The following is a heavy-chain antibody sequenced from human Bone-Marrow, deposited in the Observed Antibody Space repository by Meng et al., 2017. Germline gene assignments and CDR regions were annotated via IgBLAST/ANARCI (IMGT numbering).Heavy chain of an antibody. Sequence: SGPTQVKPTQTLTLICTFSGFSLSSTGMRVSWIRQPPGKALEWLARIDWDDEKFYSTSLKTRPTITKNTYKNQVVLTMTNMDPMDTAAYYCARTPGASNYALDYWGQGTLVTVSS. D-gene: IGHD5-24*01. CDR2: IDWDDEK. V-gene: IGHV2-70*04. CDR1: GFSLSSTGMR. J-gene: IGHJ4*02. CDR3: ARTPGASNYALDY.